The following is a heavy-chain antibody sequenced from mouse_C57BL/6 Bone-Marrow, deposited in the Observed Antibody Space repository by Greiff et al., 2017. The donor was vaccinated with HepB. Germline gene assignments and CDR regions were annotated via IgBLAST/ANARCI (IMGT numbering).Heavy chain of an antibody. V-gene: IGHV3-6*01. CDR2: ISYDGSN. CDR3: ASGDDAMDY. Sequence: EVQVVESGPGLVKPSQSLSLTCSVTGYSITSGYYWNWIRQFPGNKLEWMGYISYDGSNNYNPSLKNRISITRDTSMNQFFLKLNSVTTEDTATYCCASGDDAMDYWGQGTSVTVSS. CDR1: GYSITSGYY. J-gene: IGHJ4*01.